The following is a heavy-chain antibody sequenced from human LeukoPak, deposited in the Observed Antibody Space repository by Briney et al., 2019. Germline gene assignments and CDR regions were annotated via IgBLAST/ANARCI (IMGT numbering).Heavy chain of an antibody. Sequence: GRSLRLSCAASEFTFSNYGMHWVRQAPGKGLEWVAVIWYDRSNKYYADSVKGRFTISGDNSKNTLYLQMNSLRAEDTAVYYCARDRRFGADYWGQGTLVTVSS. CDR3: ARDRRFGADY. CDR1: EFTFSNYG. CDR2: IWYDRSNK. J-gene: IGHJ4*02. D-gene: IGHD3-10*01. V-gene: IGHV3-33*01.